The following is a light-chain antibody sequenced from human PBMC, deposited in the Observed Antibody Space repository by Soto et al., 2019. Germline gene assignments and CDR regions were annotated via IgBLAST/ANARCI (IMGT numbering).Light chain of an antibody. CDR2: SNN. CDR3: APWDDSLNGWV. V-gene: IGLV1-44*01. Sequence: QSVLTQPPSASGTPGQRVTISCSGSISNIGRNTVNWYQQVPGTAPRLLIYSNNQRPSGVPDRFSGSKSGTSASLAINGLQSEDEADYYCAPWDDSLNGWVFGGGTQLTVL. CDR1: ISNIGRNT. J-gene: IGLJ7*01.